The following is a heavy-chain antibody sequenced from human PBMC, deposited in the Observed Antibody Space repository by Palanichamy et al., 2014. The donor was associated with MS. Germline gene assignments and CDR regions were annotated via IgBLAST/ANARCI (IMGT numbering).Heavy chain of an antibody. CDR3: ARWESNTKRFDY. Sequence: QVQLQQSGPGLVKPSQTLSLTCAISGDNVSSNSAAWNWIRRSPSRGLEWLGRTYYRSKWSNDYAGSVKRRITINSDTSKNQFSLQLNSVTPEDRAVYYCARWESNTKRFDYWGQGTLVTVSS. D-gene: IGHD1-26*01. V-gene: IGHV6-1*01. J-gene: IGHJ4*02. CDR1: GDNVSSNSAA. CDR2: TYYRSKWSN.